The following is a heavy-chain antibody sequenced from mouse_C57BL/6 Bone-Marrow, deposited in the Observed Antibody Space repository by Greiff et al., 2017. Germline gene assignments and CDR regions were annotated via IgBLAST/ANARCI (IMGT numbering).Heavy chain of an antibody. D-gene: IGHD2-3*01. CDR3: ARTDGYYGAMDY. V-gene: IGHV3-3*01. Sequence: EVQLVESGPSLVRPSQTLSLTCTVTGFSINSDCYWIWIRQFPGNKLEYIGYTFYSGITYYNPSLDSRTYITRDTSKNQFSLKLSSVTTEDTATYNCARTDGYYGAMDYWGQGTSVTGSS. CDR2: TFYSGIT. CDR1: GFSINSDCY. J-gene: IGHJ4*01.